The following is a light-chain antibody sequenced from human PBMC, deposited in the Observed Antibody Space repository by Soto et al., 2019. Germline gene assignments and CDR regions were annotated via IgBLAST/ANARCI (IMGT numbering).Light chain of an antibody. Sequence: EIVLTQSPGTLSLSPGERATLSCRASQSFSSTYLAWYQQKPRPAPRLIIYGAYSRATDTPDRCSGSGSGTDFTQPISRLEPEDFAVYDCQQYGSPTLYPFGPGTKLEIK. CDR2: GAY. V-gene: IGKV3-20*01. CDR1: QSFSSTY. CDR3: QQYGSPTLYP. J-gene: IGKJ2*01.